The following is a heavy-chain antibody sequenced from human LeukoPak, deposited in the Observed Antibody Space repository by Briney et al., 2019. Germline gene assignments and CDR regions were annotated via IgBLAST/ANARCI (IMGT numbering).Heavy chain of an antibody. CDR2: ISSSSSYI. CDR3: ARVGILEWLLYHAYYYYYMDV. V-gene: IGHV3-21*01. Sequence: GRSLRLSCAASAFSFSDYNMNWVRQAPGKGLEWVSSISSSSSYIYYADSVKGRFTISRDSAKNSLYLQMNSLRAEDTAVYYCARVGILEWLLYHAYYYYYMDVWGKGTTVTVSS. D-gene: IGHD3-3*01. CDR1: AFSFSDYN. J-gene: IGHJ6*03.